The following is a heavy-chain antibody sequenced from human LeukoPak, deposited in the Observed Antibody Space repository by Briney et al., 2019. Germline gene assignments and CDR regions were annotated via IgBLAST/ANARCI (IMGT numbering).Heavy chain of an antibody. Sequence: PSETLSLTCTVSGGSISNYYWSWIRQPPGKGLEWIGFIYYSGSTTYNPSLKSRATISVDTSKNQFSLKLSSVTAADTAVYYCARGTMMVGPWGQGTLVTLSS. D-gene: IGHD3-22*01. CDR3: ARGTMMVGP. V-gene: IGHV4-59*01. CDR1: GGSISNYY. J-gene: IGHJ5*02. CDR2: IYYSGST.